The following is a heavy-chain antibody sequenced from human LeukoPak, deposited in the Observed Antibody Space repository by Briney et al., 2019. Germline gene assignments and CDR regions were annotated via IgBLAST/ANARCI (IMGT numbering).Heavy chain of an antibody. CDR1: GFTFSNAW. V-gene: IGHV3-15*01. CDR2: IKSKTDGGTT. D-gene: IGHD3-3*01. CDR3: TTESYDFWSGGDYYYGMDV. J-gene: IGHJ6*02. Sequence: GGSLRLACAASGFTFSNAWMRWVRQARGKGLEWVGRIKSKTDGGTTDYAAPVKGRFTISRDDSKNTLYLQMNSLKTEDTAVYYCTTESYDFWSGGDYYYGMDVWGQGTTVTVSS.